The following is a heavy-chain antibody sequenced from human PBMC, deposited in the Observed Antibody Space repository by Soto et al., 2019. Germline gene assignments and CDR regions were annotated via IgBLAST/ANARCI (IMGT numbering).Heavy chain of an antibody. V-gene: IGHV6-1*01. CDR2: TYYRSKWYN. Sequence: QVQLQQSGPGLVKPSQTLSLTCAISGDSVSSNSAAWNWIRQSPSRGLEWLGRTYYRSKWYNDXEVSGKSRITXXPXTXXNQFSLQLNSVTPEDTAVYYCAREGLVVTPDAFDIWGQGTMVTVSS. D-gene: IGHD3-22*01. CDR1: GDSVSSNSAA. J-gene: IGHJ3*02. CDR3: AREGLVVTPDAFDI.